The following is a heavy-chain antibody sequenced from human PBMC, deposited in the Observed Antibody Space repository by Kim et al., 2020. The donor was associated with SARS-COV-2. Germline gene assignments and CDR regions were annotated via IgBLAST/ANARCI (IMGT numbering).Heavy chain of an antibody. Sequence: GGSLRLSCSASGFTFSSYAMHWVRQAPGKGLEYVSAISSNGGSTYYADSVKGRFTISRDNSKNTLYLQMSSLRAEDTAVYYCVKLGVASYWYFDLWGRGTLVTVSS. D-gene: IGHD3-10*01. CDR1: GFTFSSYA. V-gene: IGHV3-64D*06. CDR3: VKLGVASYWYFDL. CDR2: ISSNGGST. J-gene: IGHJ2*01.